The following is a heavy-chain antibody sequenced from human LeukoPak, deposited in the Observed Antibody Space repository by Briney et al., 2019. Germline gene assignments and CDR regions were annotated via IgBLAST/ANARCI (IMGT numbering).Heavy chain of an antibody. CDR3: ARRVAAAGTRFFDP. J-gene: IGHJ5*02. D-gene: IGHD6-13*01. CDR1: GYSISRGYY. V-gene: IGHV4-38-2*02. CDR2: IYQCGST. Sequence: SETLSLTCTVSGYSISRGYYWGWIRQPPGKGLEWIGTIYQCGSTYYNPSLKSRVIISVDTSKNQFSLRLSSVTAADTAVYYCARRVAAAGTRFFDPCGQGNLVTVSS.